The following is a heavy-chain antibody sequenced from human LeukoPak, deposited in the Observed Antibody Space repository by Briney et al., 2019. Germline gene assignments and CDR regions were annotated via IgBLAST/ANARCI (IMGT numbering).Heavy chain of an antibody. D-gene: IGHD6-13*01. CDR2: LYYTGST. CDR1: GGSISSYY. J-gene: IGHJ3*01. CDR3: ARSLTSNWYDGAFDV. V-gene: IGHV4-59*01. Sequence: PSETLSPTCTVSGGSISSYYWSYIRQPPGKGLEWIGHLYYTGSTNYNPSLKSRVIISVDTSRNQFSLKLSSVTAADTAVYYCARSLTSNWYDGAFDVWGQGTMVTVSS.